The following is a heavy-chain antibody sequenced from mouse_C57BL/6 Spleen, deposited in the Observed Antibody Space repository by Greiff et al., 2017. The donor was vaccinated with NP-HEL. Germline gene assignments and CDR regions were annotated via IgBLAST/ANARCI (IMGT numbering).Heavy chain of an antibody. CDR2: IYPGDGDT. D-gene: IGHD2-10*01. CDR3: AREVLLSNYFDY. Sequence: QVQLKQSGPELVKPGASVKISCKASGYAFSSSWMNWVKQRPGKGLEWIGRIYPGDGDTNYNGKFKGKATLTADKSSSTAYMQLSSLTSEDSAVYFCAREVLLSNYFDYWGQGTTLTVSS. J-gene: IGHJ2*01. CDR1: GYAFSSSW. V-gene: IGHV1-82*01.